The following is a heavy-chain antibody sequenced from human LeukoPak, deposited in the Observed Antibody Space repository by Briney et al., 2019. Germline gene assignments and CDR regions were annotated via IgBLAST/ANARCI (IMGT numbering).Heavy chain of an antibody. J-gene: IGHJ6*04. CDR3: ARNYDYVWGSYRQHYYGMDV. CDR1: GGSFSGYY. V-gene: IGHV4-34*01. CDR2: INHSGST. D-gene: IGHD3-16*02. Sequence: SETLSLTCAVYGGSFSGYYWSWIRQPPGKGLEWIGGINHSGSTNYNPSLKSRVTISVDTSKNQFSLKLSSVTAADTAVYYCARNYDYVWGSYRQHYYGMDVWGKGTTVTVSS.